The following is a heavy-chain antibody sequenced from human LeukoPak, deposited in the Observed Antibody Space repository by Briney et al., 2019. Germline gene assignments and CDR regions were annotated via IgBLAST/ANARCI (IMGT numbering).Heavy chain of an antibody. CDR1: GYTFTSYG. Sequence: ASVKVSCKASGYTFTSYGISWVRQAPGQGLEWMGWISAYNGNTNYAQKLQGRVTMTTDTSTSTAYMELRSLRSDDTAVYYCARGYCSSTSCYTGDYWGQGTLITVSS. CDR2: ISAYNGNT. J-gene: IGHJ4*02. CDR3: ARGYCSSTSCYTGDY. D-gene: IGHD2-2*02. V-gene: IGHV1-18*01.